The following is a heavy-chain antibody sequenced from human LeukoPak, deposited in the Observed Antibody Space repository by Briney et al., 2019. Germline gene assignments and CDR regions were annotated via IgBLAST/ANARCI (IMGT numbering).Heavy chain of an antibody. V-gene: IGHV3-23*01. CDR3: AKKAGDLYYDFWSGYYTVDY. J-gene: IGHJ4*02. CDR2: ISGSGGST. CDR1: GFTFSSSA. Sequence: PGGSLRLSCAASGFTFSSSAMSWVRQAPGKGLEWVSAISGSGGSTYYADSVKGRFTISRDNSKNTLYLQMNSLRAEDTAVYYCAKKAGDLYYDFWSGYYTVDYWGQGTLVTVSS. D-gene: IGHD3-3*01.